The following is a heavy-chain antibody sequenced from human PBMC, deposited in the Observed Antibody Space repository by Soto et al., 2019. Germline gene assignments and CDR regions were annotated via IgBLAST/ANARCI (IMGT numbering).Heavy chain of an antibody. V-gene: IGHV4-59*01. Sequence: SETLSLTCSVSGGSIRSYYWSWIRQPPGKGLEWIGYIYYSGSTDYNPSLKSRVTISVDTSNNQFSLKLRSVTAADTAVYYCARDSYNFDDWGQGILVTVSS. D-gene: IGHD5-18*01. CDR3: ARDSYNFDD. CDR1: GGSIRSYY. CDR2: IYYSGST. J-gene: IGHJ4*02.